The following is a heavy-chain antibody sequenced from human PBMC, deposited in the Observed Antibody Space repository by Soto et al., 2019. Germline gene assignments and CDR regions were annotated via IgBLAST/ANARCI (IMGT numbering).Heavy chain of an antibody. CDR3: ARDRGLEYQLLFKDDY. V-gene: IGHV3-7*01. J-gene: IGHJ4*02. Sequence: EVQLGESGGGLVQPGGSLRLSCAAFGFTFSSYWMSWVRQAPGKGLEWVANIKQDGSEKYYVDSVKGRFPISRDNAKNSLYLQMNSLRDEDTAVYYCARDRGLEYQLLFKDDYWGQGTLVTVSP. CDR2: IKQDGSEK. CDR1: GFTFSSYW. D-gene: IGHD2-2*01.